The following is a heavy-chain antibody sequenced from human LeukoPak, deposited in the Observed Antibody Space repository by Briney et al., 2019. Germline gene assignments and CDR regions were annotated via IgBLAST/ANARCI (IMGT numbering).Heavy chain of an antibody. Sequence: SETLSLTCTVSGGSISTYYWSWIRQPPGNGLEWIGYIYYSGSTNYNPSLKSRVTISVDTSKNQFSLKLSSVTAADTAVYYCARHPGIAVADDNWFDPWGQGTLVTVSS. J-gene: IGHJ5*02. CDR1: GGSISTYY. CDR2: IYYSGST. D-gene: IGHD6-19*01. V-gene: IGHV4-59*08. CDR3: ARHPGIAVADDNWFDP.